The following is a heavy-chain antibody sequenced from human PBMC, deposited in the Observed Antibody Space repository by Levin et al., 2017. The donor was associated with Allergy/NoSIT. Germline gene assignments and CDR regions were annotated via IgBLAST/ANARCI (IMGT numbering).Heavy chain of an antibody. CDR1: GYTFTSYD. CDR3: ARVILYYDFWSGYYEKYYYYGMDV. V-gene: IGHV1-8*01. CDR2: MNPNSGNT. Sequence: GESLKISCKASGYTFTSYDINWVRQATGQGLEWMGWMNPNSGNTGYAQKFQGRVTMTRNTSISTAYMELSSLRSEDTAVYYCARVILYYDFWSGYYEKYYYYGMDVWGQGTTVTVSS. D-gene: IGHD3-3*01. J-gene: IGHJ6*02.